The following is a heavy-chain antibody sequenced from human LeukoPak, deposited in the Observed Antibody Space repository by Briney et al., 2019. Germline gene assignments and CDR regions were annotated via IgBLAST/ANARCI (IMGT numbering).Heavy chain of an antibody. CDR1: GGSISSYY. Sequence: SETLSLTCAVSGGSISSYYWSWIRQPAGKGLEWIGRMYTSGSTKYNPSLKSRVTMSVDTSKNPFSLKLRSVTAADTAVYYCARTPEYYYDSRGYYRNDAFDIWGQGTMVIVSS. V-gene: IGHV4-4*07. CDR3: ARTPEYYYDSRGYYRNDAFDI. D-gene: IGHD3-22*01. J-gene: IGHJ3*02. CDR2: MYTSGST.